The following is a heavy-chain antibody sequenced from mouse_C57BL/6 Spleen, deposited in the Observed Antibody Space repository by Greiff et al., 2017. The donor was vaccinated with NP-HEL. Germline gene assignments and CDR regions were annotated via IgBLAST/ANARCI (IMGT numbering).Heavy chain of an antibody. D-gene: IGHD2-3*01. CDR1: GYAFSSSW. Sequence: QVQLQQSGPELVKPGASVKISCKASGYAFSSSWMNWVKQRPGQGLEWIGRIYPGDGDTNYNGKFKGKATLTADKSSSTAYMQLSSLTSEDSAVYFCARERVTTLCFDVWGTGTTVTVSS. V-gene: IGHV1-82*01. J-gene: IGHJ1*03. CDR2: IYPGDGDT. CDR3: ARERVTTLCFDV.